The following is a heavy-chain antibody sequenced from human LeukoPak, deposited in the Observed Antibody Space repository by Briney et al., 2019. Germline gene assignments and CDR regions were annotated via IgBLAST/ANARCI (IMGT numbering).Heavy chain of an antibody. CDR2: IYYSGST. V-gene: IGHV4-59*01. D-gene: IGHD6-19*01. J-gene: IGHJ3*02. CDR3: ANAGDGTDAFDI. CDR1: DGSISTYY. Sequence: TSETLSLTCTVSDGSISTYYWNWIRQPPGKGLEWIGYIYYSGSTNYNPSLKSRVTISVDTSKNQFSLKLSSVTAADTAVYYCANAGDGTDAFDIWGQGTMVTVSS.